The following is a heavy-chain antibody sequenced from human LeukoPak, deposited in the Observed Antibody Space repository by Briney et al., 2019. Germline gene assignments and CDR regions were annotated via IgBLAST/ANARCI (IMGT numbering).Heavy chain of an antibody. CDR3: AKRPTNINYVVFDY. V-gene: IGHV3-23*01. CDR1: EFIFNSYA. Sequence: GGSLRLSCAASEFIFNSYAMSRVPRAPGKRPEGFSAIGGSGGSPHYADSVKGWVTISRDNSKNTLYLQMNSLRAEHTALYYCAKRPTNINYVVFDYWGQGTLVTVSS. CDR2: IGGSGGSP. D-gene: IGHD1-7*01. J-gene: IGHJ4*02.